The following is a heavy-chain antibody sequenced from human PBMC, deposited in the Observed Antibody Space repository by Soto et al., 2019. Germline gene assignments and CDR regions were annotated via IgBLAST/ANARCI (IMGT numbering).Heavy chain of an antibody. CDR3: ARDLGWAFDC. CDR1: GFTFSTFS. V-gene: IGHV3-48*02. J-gene: IGHJ4*02. D-gene: IGHD6-19*01. CDR2: FGGSGRPI. Sequence: EVQLVESGGGLVQPGGSLRLSCAASGFTFSTFSMNWVRQAPGRGLEWIAYFGGSGRPISYADSVKGRFTISRDNAKNSLYLQMDSLRDEDTAVYYCARDLGWAFDCWGQGTLVTVSS.